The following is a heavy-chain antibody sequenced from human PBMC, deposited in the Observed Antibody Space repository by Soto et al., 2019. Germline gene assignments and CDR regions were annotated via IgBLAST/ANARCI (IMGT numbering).Heavy chain of an antibody. CDR3: AKEFDSSSWYYYYYGMDV. CDR1: GFTFSSYV. J-gene: IGHJ6*02. V-gene: IGHV3-23*01. CDR2: ISGSGGST. Sequence: EVQQLESGGGLVQPGGSLRLSCAASGFTFSSYVMSWVRQAPGKGLEWVSAISGSGGSTYYADSEKGRFTISRDYSKNTLYLQMNSLRAEDTAVYYCAKEFDSSSWYYYYYGMDVWGQGTTVTVSS. D-gene: IGHD6-13*01.